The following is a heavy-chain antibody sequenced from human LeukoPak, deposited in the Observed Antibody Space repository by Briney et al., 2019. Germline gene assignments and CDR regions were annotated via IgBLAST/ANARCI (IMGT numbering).Heavy chain of an antibody. Sequence: GASVKVSCKASGFTFTSSAVQWVRQARGQRLEWIGWIVVGSGNTNYAQKFQERVTITRDMSTSTAYMELSSLRSEDTAVYYCAAGGWYHYGMDVWGKGTTVTVSS. V-gene: IGHV1-58*01. J-gene: IGHJ6*04. D-gene: IGHD6-19*01. CDR2: IVVGSGNT. CDR1: GFTFTSSA. CDR3: AAGGWYHYGMDV.